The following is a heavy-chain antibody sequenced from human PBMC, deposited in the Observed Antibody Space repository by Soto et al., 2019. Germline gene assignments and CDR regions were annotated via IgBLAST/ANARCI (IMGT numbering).Heavy chain of an antibody. Sequence: GGSLRLSCAASGFLFSAYAMNWVRQAPGKGLEWVPAISSTGGSTYYAESVRGRFTISRDNSINTLYLQMSSLRTEDTVLYYCAHPRGYGVFDAVDIWGQGTMVT. V-gene: IGHV3-23*01. D-gene: IGHD4-17*01. CDR1: GFLFSAYA. CDR2: ISSTGGST. J-gene: IGHJ3*02. CDR3: AHPRGYGVFDAVDI.